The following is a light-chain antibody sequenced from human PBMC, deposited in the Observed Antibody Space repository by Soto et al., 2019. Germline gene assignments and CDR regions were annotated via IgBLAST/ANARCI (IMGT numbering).Light chain of an antibody. CDR1: NSDVGNYNL. V-gene: IGLV2-23*02. Sequence: QSVLTQPASVSGSPGQSITISCTGTNSDVGNYNLVSWYQQHPGKAPKLMIYEVSKRPSGVSNRFSGSKSGNTASLTISGLQAEDEADYYCCSFARSSTWVFGGGTKLTVL. J-gene: IGLJ2*01. CDR2: EVS. CDR3: CSFARSSTWV.